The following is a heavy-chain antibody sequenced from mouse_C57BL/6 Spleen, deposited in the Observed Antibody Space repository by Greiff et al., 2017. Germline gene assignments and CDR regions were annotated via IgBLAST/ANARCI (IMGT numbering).Heavy chain of an antibody. CDR2: ISSGSSTI. CDR3: ARRGYGNYGGYFDV. D-gene: IGHD2-10*02. Sequence: EVQLVESGGGLVKPGGSLKLSCAASGFTFSDYGMHWVRQAPEKGLEWVAYISSGSSTIYYADTVKGRFTISRDNAKNTLFLQMTSLGSEDTAMYYGARRGYGNYGGYFDVWGTGTTVTVSS. CDR1: GFTFSDYG. V-gene: IGHV5-17*01. J-gene: IGHJ1*03.